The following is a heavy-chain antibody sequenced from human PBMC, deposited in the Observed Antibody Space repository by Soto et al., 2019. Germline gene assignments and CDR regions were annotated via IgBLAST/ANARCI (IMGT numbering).Heavy chain of an antibody. Sequence: VQLVESGGGVVQPGRSLRLSCAASGFTFSSYGMHWVRQAPGKGLEWVAVIWYDGSNKYYADSVKGRFTISRDNSKNTLYLQMNSLRAEDTAVYYCARGPRDDFWSGYSSYYFDYWGQGTLVTVSS. D-gene: IGHD3-3*01. V-gene: IGHV3-33*01. CDR1: GFTFSSYG. CDR3: ARGPRDDFWSGYSSYYFDY. J-gene: IGHJ4*02. CDR2: IWYDGSNK.